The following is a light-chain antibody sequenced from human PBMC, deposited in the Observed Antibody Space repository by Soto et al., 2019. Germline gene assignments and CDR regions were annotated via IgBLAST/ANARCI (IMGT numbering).Light chain of an antibody. CDR3: SSYTSSNTVV. CDR2: DVS. Sequence: QSALTQPASVSGSPGQSITISCTGTSSDVGGYNYVSWYQHHPGKAPKLMVYDVSNRPSGVSYRFSGSKSGNTASLTISGLQAEDEADYYCSSYTSSNTVVFGGGTKVTVL. V-gene: IGLV2-14*01. CDR1: SSDVGGYNY. J-gene: IGLJ3*02.